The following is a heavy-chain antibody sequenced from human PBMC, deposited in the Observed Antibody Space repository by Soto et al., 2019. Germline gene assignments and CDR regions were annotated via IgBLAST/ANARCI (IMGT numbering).Heavy chain of an antibody. V-gene: IGHV1-69*06. J-gene: IGHJ4*02. Sequence: SVKLSCKAVGDTFSSCAISWLRQAPGQGLEWMGGIIPIFGTANYAQKFQGRVTITADKSTSTAYMELSSLRSEDTAVYYCARGIELETPFDYWGQGTLVTVSS. CDR2: IIPIFGTA. D-gene: IGHD1-1*01. CDR3: ARGIELETPFDY. CDR1: GDTFSSCA.